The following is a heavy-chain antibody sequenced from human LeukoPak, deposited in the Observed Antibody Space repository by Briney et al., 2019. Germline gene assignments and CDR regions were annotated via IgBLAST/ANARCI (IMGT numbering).Heavy chain of an antibody. CDR3: AKDPQFREYQLPTYFDY. Sequence: GGSLRLSCAASGFTFSSYGMHWVRQAPGKGLERGAVISYDGSNKYYADSVKGRFTISRDNSKNTLYLQMNSLRAEDTAVYYCAKDPQFREYQLPTYFDYWGQGTLVTVSS. J-gene: IGHJ4*02. V-gene: IGHV3-30*18. CDR2: ISYDGSNK. CDR1: GFTFSSYG. D-gene: IGHD2-2*01.